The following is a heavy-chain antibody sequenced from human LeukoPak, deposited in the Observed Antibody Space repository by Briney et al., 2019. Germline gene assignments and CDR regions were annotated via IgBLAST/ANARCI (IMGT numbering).Heavy chain of an antibody. CDR2: INQDGSEK. Sequence: GGSLRLSGAGSAFIFSSYWMNWVRQAPGKGLEWVASINQDGSEKFYVDSVKGRFTISRDNAKYSLYLQMNSLRAEDTAVYYCARANYNDWGLFDYWGQGTLVTVSS. V-gene: IGHV3-7*01. J-gene: IGHJ4*02. D-gene: IGHD3-10*01. CDR3: ARANYNDWGLFDY. CDR1: AFIFSSYW.